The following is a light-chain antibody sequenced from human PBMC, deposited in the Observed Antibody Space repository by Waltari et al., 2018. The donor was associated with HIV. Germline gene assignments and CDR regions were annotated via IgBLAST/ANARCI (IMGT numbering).Light chain of an antibody. CDR3: MQGSHWPWT. CDR1: QSLVSSDGNIY. CDR2: KVS. Sequence: DFVMTQSPLSLPVTLGQPASISCRSSQSLVSSDGNIYLNWLQQRPGQSPRRLIYKVSNRDFGVPDRFSGSGSGTDFTLRISSVEAEDVGVYYCMQGSHWPWTFGQGTQVEVK. V-gene: IGKV2-30*01. J-gene: IGKJ1*01.